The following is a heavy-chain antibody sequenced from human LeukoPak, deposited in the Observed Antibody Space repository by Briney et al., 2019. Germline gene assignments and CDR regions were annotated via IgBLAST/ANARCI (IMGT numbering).Heavy chain of an antibody. J-gene: IGHJ4*02. D-gene: IGHD2-8*01. CDR1: GFTFSSYG. Sequence: PGGSLRLSCAASGFTFSSYGMHWVRQAPGKGLEWVAFIRYDGSNKYYADSVKGRFTISRDNSKNTLYLQMNSLRAEDTAVYYCAKDHSDNKTWYAGSHWGQGTLVTVSS. CDR3: AKDHSDNKTWYAGSH. CDR2: IRYDGSNK. V-gene: IGHV3-30*02.